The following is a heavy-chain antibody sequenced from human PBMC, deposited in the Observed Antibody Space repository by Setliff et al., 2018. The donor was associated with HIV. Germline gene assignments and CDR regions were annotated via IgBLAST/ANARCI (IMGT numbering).Heavy chain of an antibody. D-gene: IGHD3-22*01. J-gene: IGHJ4*02. CDR1: GFTFSSYA. Sequence: PGGSLRLSCAASGFTFSSYAMSWVRQAPGKGPEWVSAISGSGGSTYYADSVKGRFTISRDNSKNTLYLQMNSLRAEATAVYYCARVPRIGSGYLGNNFRTFDYWGQGTLVTFSA. CDR3: ARVPRIGSGYLGNNFRTFDY. CDR2: ISGSGGST. V-gene: IGHV3-23*01.